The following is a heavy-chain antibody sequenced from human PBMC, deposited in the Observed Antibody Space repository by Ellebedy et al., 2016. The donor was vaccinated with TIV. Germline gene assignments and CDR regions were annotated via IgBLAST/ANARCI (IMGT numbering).Heavy chain of an antibody. CDR2: INAGNGNT. Sequence: AASVKVSCKASGYTFTSYAMHWVRRAPGQRLEWMGWINAGNGNTKYSQKFQGRVTITRDTSASTAYMELSSLRSEDTAVYYCARLRIGWGNWFDPWGQGTLVTVSS. J-gene: IGHJ5*02. V-gene: IGHV1-3*01. D-gene: IGHD1-26*01. CDR1: GYTFTSYA. CDR3: ARLRIGWGNWFDP.